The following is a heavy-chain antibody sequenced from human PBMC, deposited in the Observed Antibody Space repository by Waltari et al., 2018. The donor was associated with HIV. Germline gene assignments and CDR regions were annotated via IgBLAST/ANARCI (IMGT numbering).Heavy chain of an antibody. J-gene: IGHJ6*02. CDR2: FDPEDDET. V-gene: IGHV1-24*01. D-gene: IGHD3-10*01. CDR1: GYTLTEFS. Sequence: QVQLVQSGAEVKKPGASVKVSCKVSGYTLTEFSMPWVRQAPGKGLEWMGNFDPEDDETIYAQKFQGRITMTEDTSSDTAYMELSSLTSGDTAVYYCATDFSGMVRAYSYYSLDVWGQGTTVTVSS. CDR3: ATDFSGMVRAYSYYSLDV.